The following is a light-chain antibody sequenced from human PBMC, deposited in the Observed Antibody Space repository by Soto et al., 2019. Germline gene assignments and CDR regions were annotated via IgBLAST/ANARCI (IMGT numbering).Light chain of an antibody. J-gene: IGLJ1*01. CDR1: SSDVGSSNL. Sequence: QSVLTKPASVSGSPGQSITFSCTGTSSDVGSSNLVSWYQQHPGKAPNLLIYEVSKRPSGVSNRFSGSKSGNTASLTISGLQAEDEADYYCCSYAGSSTHVFGTGTKVTVL. V-gene: IGLV2-23*02. CDR3: CSYAGSSTHV. CDR2: EVS.